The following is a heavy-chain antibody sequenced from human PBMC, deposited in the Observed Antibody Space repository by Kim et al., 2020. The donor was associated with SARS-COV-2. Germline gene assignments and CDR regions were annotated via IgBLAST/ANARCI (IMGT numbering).Heavy chain of an antibody. CDR3: AGDLAYCSSTVCHTRYYGMDV. CDR1: GFTLTTYA. D-gene: IGHD2-2*01. V-gene: IGHV3-33*01. CDR2: ISYNGNDR. J-gene: IGHJ6*02. Sequence: GGSLRLSCAASGFTLTTYAMHWVRQAPGKGLEWVALISYNGNDRYYSDSVKGRFTISRDHAKNTLYLQMNSLRADDTAVYYCAGDLAYCSSTVCHTRYYGMDVWGQGTTVTVSS.